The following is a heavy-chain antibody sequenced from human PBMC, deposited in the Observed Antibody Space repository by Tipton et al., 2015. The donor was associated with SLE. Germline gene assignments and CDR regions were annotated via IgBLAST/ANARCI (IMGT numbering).Heavy chain of an antibody. D-gene: IGHD3-22*01. V-gene: IGHV4-39*01. CDR1: GGSISSSSYY. CDR2: IYYSGST. J-gene: IGHJ4*02. CDR3: ASRPYYDSSGSIDY. Sequence: TLSLTCTVSGGSISSSSYYWGWIRQPPGKGLEWIGSIYYSGSTYYNPSFKSRVTISVDTSKNQFSLKLSSVTAADTAVYYCASRPYYDSSGSIDYWGQGTLVTVSS.